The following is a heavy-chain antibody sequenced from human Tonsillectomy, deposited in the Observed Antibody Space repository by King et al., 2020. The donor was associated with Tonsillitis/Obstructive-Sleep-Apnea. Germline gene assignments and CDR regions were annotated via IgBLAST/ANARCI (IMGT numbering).Heavy chain of an antibody. CDR1: GFTFTTYA. Sequence: QLVQSGAEVKKPGASVNLSCKASGFTFTTYAIHWVRQAPGQGLEWMGWVNTGNGNTKHSKKFQGRVTLTRDTPASTAYMELSSLRSEDTAIYYCAGALYDYWIGYSDDAFDIWGQGTVVTVSS. D-gene: IGHD3-3*01. V-gene: IGHV1-3*04. CDR3: AGALYDYWIGYSDDAFDI. J-gene: IGHJ3*02. CDR2: VNTGNGNT.